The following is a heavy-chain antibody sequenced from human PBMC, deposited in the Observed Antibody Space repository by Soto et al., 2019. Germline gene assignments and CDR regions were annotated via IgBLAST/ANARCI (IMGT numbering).Heavy chain of an antibody. CDR2: ISSSSSAK. J-gene: IGHJ6*02. D-gene: IGHD3-16*01. CDR1: GFTFSSHS. Sequence: GGSLRLSCAASGFTFSSHSMNWVRQAPGKGLEWVSYISSSSSAKYYAGSVKGRFTISRDNSKNTLYLQMNSLRAEDTAVYYCAKDLGSYGMDVWGQGTTVTVSS. CDR3: AKDLGSYGMDV. V-gene: IGHV3-48*01.